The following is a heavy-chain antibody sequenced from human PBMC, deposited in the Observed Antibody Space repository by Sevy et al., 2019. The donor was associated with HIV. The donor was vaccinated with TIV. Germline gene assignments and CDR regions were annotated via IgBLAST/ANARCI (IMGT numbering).Heavy chain of an antibody. Sequence: GGSLRLSCAASGFTFSSYSMNWVRQAPGKGLEWVSSISSSSSYLYYADSVKGRFTISRDNAKNLLYLQMNSLRAEDTAVYYCATLYSGSYSGFDYWGQGTLVTVSS. D-gene: IGHD1-26*01. CDR3: ATLYSGSYSGFDY. J-gene: IGHJ4*02. CDR2: ISSSSSYL. CDR1: GFTFSSYS. V-gene: IGHV3-21*01.